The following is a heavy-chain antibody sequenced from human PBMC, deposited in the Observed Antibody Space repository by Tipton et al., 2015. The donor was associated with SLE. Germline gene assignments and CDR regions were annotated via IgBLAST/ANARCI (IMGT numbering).Heavy chain of an antibody. V-gene: IGHV3-48*04. CDR2: ISSSGSTI. Sequence: SLRLSCAASGFTFSSYGMHWVRQAPGKGLEWVSYISSSGSTIYYADSVKGRFTISRDNAKNSLYLQMNSLRAEDTAVYYCARSYYDFWSETFDIWGQGTMVTVSS. D-gene: IGHD3-3*01. J-gene: IGHJ3*02. CDR3: ARSYYDFWSETFDI. CDR1: GFTFSSYG.